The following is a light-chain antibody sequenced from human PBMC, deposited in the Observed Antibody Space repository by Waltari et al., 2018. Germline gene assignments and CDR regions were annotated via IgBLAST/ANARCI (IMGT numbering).Light chain of an antibody. CDR3: ASYTSAMTRI. J-gene: IGLJ2*01. CDR2: DVN. V-gene: IGLV2-14*03. CDR1: SSDVGRYDY. Sequence: QSALTQPASLSGSPGQSITISCTGTSSDVGRYDYVSWYQQHPGTAPKLLIYDVNNRHSGVSDRFSGSKSDNTASLTISVLQAEDEADYYCASYTSAMTRIFGGGTKVTV.